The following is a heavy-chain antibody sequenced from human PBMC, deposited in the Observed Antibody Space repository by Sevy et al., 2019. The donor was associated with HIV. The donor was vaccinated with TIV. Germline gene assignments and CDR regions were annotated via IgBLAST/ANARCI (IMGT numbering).Heavy chain of an antibody. V-gene: IGHV3-30*18. J-gene: IGHJ5*02. Sequence: GGSLRLSCAASGFTFGSYGMHWVRQAPGKGLEWVAVISYDGSNKYFTDSVKGRFTISRDNSKNTLYLQMNSLRAEDTAVYYCAKDPSNGPRGWFDPWGQGTLVTVSS. CDR3: AKDPSNGPRGWFDP. CDR1: GFTFGSYG. CDR2: ISYDGSNK. D-gene: IGHD7-27*01.